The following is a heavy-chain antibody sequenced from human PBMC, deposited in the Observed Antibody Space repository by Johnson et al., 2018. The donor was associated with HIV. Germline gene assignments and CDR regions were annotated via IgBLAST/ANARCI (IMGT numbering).Heavy chain of an antibody. CDR3: AKDRGITIFGPVIWGEPPDAFDI. V-gene: IGHV3-30*02. CDR2: IRYDGSNK. CDR1: GFTFSSYG. Sequence: QVQLVESGGGVVQPGGSLRLSCAASGFTFSSYGMHWVHQAPGKGLEWVAFIRYDGSNKYYADSVKGRFTISSDNSKNTLYLQMNSLRAEDTAVYYCAKDRGITIFGPVIWGEPPDAFDIWGQGTMVTVSS. D-gene: IGHD3-3*01. J-gene: IGHJ3*02.